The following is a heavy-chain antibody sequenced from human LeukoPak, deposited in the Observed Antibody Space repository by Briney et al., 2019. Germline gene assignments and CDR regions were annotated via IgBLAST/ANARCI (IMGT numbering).Heavy chain of an antibody. J-gene: IGHJ4*02. Sequence: GGSLRLSCAASGFTFSSYAMSWVRQAPGKGLEWVSAISGDVRSTFYADSVKGRFTISRDNSKNTLSLQMNSLRADDTAIYYCVKRVDYSEKYYFDSWGRGALVTVSS. CDR2: ISGDVRST. CDR1: GFTFSSYA. V-gene: IGHV3-23*01. CDR3: VKRVDYSEKYYFDS. D-gene: IGHD4-11*01.